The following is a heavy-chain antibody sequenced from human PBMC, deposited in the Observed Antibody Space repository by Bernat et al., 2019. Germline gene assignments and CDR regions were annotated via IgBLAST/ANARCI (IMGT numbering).Heavy chain of an antibody. Sequence: QLQLQESGPGLVKPSETLSLTCTVSGGSISSSSYYWGWIRQPPGKGLEWIGSIYYSGSTYYNPSLKSRVTISVDTSKNQFSLKLSSVTAADTAVYYCARVVVVAATPYYYYGMDVWGQGTTVTVSS. CDR2: IYYSGST. J-gene: IGHJ6*02. V-gene: IGHV4-39*07. D-gene: IGHD2-15*01. CDR1: GGSISSSSYY. CDR3: ARVVVVAATPYYYYGMDV.